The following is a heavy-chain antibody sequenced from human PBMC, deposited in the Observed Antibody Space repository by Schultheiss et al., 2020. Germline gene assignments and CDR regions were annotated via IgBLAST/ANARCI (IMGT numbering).Heavy chain of an antibody. Sequence: GGSLRLSCAASGFTFSDYYMSWIRQAPGKGLEWVSAISGSGGTAYYADSVKGRFTISRDNSKNTVYLQINSLRAGDTAVYYCAKDQTVTPYYFDYWGQGTLVTVSS. D-gene: IGHD4-23*01. J-gene: IGHJ4*02. CDR3: AKDQTVTPYYFDY. V-gene: IGHV3-23*01. CDR2: ISGSGGTA. CDR1: GFTFSDYY.